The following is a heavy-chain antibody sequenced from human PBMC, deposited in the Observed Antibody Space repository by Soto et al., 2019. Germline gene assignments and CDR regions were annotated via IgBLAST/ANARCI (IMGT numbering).Heavy chain of an antibody. J-gene: IGHJ4*02. CDR2: ISGGGGST. V-gene: IGHV3-23*01. D-gene: IGHD3-22*01. CDR3: AKGSSDYRPYYFDN. CDR1: GFTFSSYA. Sequence: EVQLLESGGGLVQPGGSLRLSCAASGFTFSSYAMSWVRQAPGKGLEWVSAISGGGGSTYYADSVKGRFTLSRDHSKNTLYLQMNSLRVEDTAVYYCAKGSSDYRPYYFDNWGRGTLVTVSS.